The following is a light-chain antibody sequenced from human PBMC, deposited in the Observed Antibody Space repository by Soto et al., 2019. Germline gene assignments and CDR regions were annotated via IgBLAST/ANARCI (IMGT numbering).Light chain of an antibody. CDR2: DAS. V-gene: IGKV1-5*01. CDR3: QQYHTSSIT. CDR1: QTISSW. Sequence: DVQITQSPSTLSASVEDRVTITCRASQTISSWLAWYQQKPGKAPNLLIYDASTLERGVPSRFSGTGSGTEFTLTIDRLQPDDFATYYCQQYHTSSITFGQGTRLEIK. J-gene: IGKJ5*01.